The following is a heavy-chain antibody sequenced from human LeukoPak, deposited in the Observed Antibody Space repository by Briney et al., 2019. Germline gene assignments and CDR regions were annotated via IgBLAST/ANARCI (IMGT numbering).Heavy chain of an antibody. Sequence: GESLKISCKGSAYSFTTYWIGWVRQMPGKGLEWMGIIYPGDSDTRYSPSFQGQVTISADKSINTAYLEWTSLKASDTAMYYCARTKGFTYDYFDDWGQGTLVTVSS. V-gene: IGHV5-51*01. CDR2: IYPGDSDT. CDR1: AYSFTTYW. CDR3: ARTKGFTYDYFDD. D-gene: IGHD5-18*01. J-gene: IGHJ4*02.